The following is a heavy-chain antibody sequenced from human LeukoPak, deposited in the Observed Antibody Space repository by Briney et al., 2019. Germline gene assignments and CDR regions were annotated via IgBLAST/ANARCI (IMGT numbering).Heavy chain of an antibody. CDR3: ARDPNIVVVVAAEGGMDV. CDR2: ISSSSSYI. D-gene: IGHD2-15*01. J-gene: IGHJ6*02. V-gene: IGHV3-21*01. Sequence: PGGSLRLSCAASGFTFSSYSMNWVRQAPGKGLEWVSSISSSSSYIYYADSVKGRFTISRDNAKNSLYLQMNSLRAEDTAVYYCARDPNIVVVVAAEGGMDVWGQGTTVTVSS. CDR1: GFTFSSYS.